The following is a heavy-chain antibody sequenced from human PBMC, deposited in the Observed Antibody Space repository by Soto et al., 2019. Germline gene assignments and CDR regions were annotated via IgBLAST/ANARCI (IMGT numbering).Heavy chain of an antibody. D-gene: IGHD2-15*01. Sequence: QVQLVQSGAEVKKPGASVKISCKASGYTFTRYTMNWVRQAPGQRLEWMGWINPDNGNTKSSQKFQDRVIITRDTSASTAYMDLSCLRSGDTAVYYCARGIATGQLDPWGQGTLVTVSS. V-gene: IGHV1-3*01. CDR3: ARGIATGQLDP. CDR2: INPDNGNT. CDR1: GYTFTRYT. J-gene: IGHJ5*02.